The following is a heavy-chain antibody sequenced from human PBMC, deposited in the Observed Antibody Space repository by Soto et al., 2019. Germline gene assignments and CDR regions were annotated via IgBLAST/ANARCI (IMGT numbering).Heavy chain of an antibody. D-gene: IGHD6-25*01. Sequence: EVQLVETGGGLIQPGGSLRLSCAASGFIVSGSYMSWVRQAPGKGLEWVSVIYSAGHTYYADSVKGRFTISRDNSKNTLYLQMNSLRAEDTAVYYCARDHSGSAYSMDVWGQGTTVTVSS. CDR2: IYSAGHT. CDR3: ARDHSGSAYSMDV. J-gene: IGHJ6*02. V-gene: IGHV3-53*02. CDR1: GFIVSGSY.